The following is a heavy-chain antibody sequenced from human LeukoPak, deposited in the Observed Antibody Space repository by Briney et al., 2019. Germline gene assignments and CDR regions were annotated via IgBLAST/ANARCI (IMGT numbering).Heavy chain of an antibody. V-gene: IGHV3-23*01. CDR2: ISGSGETT. D-gene: IGHD6-19*01. J-gene: IGHJ2*01. CDR3: AREGVAGSGWYFDL. CDR1: GFTFSIYA. Sequence: GGSLSLSCAASGFTFSIYAMTWVRQAPGKGLEWVSVISGSGETTYYADSVKAQFTISRDNSKNTLYLQMSSLTAEDTAVYYCAREGVAGSGWYFDLWGRGTLVTVSS.